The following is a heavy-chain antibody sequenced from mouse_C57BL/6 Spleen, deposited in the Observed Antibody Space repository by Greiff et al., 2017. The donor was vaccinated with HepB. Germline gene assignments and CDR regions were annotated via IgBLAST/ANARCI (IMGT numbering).Heavy chain of an antibody. CDR3: ARGYDYDNY. CDR1: GYAFSSSW. J-gene: IGHJ2*01. CDR2: IYPGDGDT. Sequence: VQLQQSGPELVKPGASVKISCKASGYAFSSSWMNWVKQRPGKGLEWIGRIYPGDGDTNYNGKFKGKATLTADKSSSTAYMQLSSLTSEDSAVYFCARGYDYDNYWGQSTTLTVSS. V-gene: IGHV1-82*01. D-gene: IGHD2-4*01.